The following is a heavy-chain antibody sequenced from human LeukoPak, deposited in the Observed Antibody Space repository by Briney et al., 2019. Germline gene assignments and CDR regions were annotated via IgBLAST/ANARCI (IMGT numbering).Heavy chain of an antibody. CDR1: GGSISSGGYS. CDR3: AREYYYDSSGYDY. Sequence: PSQTLSLTCTVSGGSISSGGYSWSWLRQHPGKGLEWIGYIYYSGSTYYNPSLKSRVTISVDTSKNQFSLKLSSVTAADTAVYYCAREYYYDSSGYDYWGQGTLVTVSS. J-gene: IGHJ4*02. D-gene: IGHD3-22*01. CDR2: IYYSGST. V-gene: IGHV4-31*03.